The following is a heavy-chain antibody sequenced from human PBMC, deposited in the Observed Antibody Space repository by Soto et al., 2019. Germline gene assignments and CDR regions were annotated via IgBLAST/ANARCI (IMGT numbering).Heavy chain of an antibody. Sequence: PSETLSLTCTVSGGSISSDNYYWGWIRQPPGKGLEWIGSIYYSGSTYHNPSLKSRVTIFVDASKNQFSLNLTSVTAADTAVYYCARDGIEATPNNCFDPWGQGTLVTVSS. V-gene: IGHV4-39*01. D-gene: IGHD6-13*01. CDR1: GGSISSDNYY. J-gene: IGHJ5*02. CDR3: ARDGIEATPNNCFDP. CDR2: IYYSGST.